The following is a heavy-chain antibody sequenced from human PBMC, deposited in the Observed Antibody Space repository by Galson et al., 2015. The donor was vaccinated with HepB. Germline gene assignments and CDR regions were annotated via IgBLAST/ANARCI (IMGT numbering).Heavy chain of an antibody. D-gene: IGHD6-13*01. CDR3: ARDRHSSSWPNWFDP. J-gene: IGHJ5*02. Sequence: CAISGDSVSSHSAAWNWIRQSPSRGLEWLGRTYYRSKWYNDYAVSVKSRITINPDTSKNQFSLQLNSVTPEDTAVYYCARDRHSSSWPNWFDPWGQGTLVTVSS. CDR1: GDSVSSHSAA. V-gene: IGHV6-1*01. CDR2: TYYRSKWYN.